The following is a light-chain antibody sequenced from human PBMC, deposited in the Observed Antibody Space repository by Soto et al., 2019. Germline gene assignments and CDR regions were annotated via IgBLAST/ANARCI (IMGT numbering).Light chain of an antibody. CDR1: NIGGKS. J-gene: IGLJ2*01. V-gene: IGLV3-21*02. CDR2: DDR. CDR3: AAWDDSLNGHVV. Sequence: SYELTQPPAVSVAPGQTATIPCGGSNIGGKSVHWYRQRPDQAPVLVLYDDRDRPSGIPERFSGSKSGTSASLAISGLQSEDEADYYCAAWDDSLNGHVVFGGGTKVTVL.